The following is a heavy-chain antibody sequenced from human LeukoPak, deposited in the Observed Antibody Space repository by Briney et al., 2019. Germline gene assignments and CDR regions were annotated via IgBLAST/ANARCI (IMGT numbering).Heavy chain of an antibody. CDR2: ISANSGST. Sequence: GGSLRLSCAASGFTFSTSAMSWVRQAPGKGLERVSTISANSGSTYYADSVKGRFTISRDNSKNTLYLQMNGLRAEDTAVFYCAKLEWELLDYFDSWGQGTLVTVSS. V-gene: IGHV3-23*01. J-gene: IGHJ4*02. D-gene: IGHD1-26*01. CDR1: GFTFSTSA. CDR3: AKLEWELLDYFDS.